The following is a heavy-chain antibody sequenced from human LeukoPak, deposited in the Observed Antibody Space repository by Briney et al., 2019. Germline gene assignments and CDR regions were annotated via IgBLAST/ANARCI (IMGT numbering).Heavy chain of an antibody. Sequence: ASETLSLTCTVSGGSISSGSYYWRWIRQPAGKGLEWIGRVYTSGSTHYNPAVKSRVTISVDTSKTQFSLKLSSVTAADTAVYYCARAAGTAQFYYFDYWGQGTLVTVSS. CDR3: ARAAGTAQFYYFDY. CDR1: GGSISSGSYY. D-gene: IGHD1-14*01. CDR2: VYTSGST. J-gene: IGHJ4*02. V-gene: IGHV4-61*02.